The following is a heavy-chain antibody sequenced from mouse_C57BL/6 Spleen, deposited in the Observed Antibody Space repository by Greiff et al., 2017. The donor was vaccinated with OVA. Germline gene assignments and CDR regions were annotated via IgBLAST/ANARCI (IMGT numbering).Heavy chain of an antibody. CDR2: IDPSDSYT. V-gene: IGHV1-69*01. D-gene: IGHD3-1*01. CDR1: GYTFTSYW. J-gene: IGHJ1*03. CDR3: ASSGTWRYYGV. Sequence: VQLQQPGAELVMPGASVKLSCKASGYTFTSYWMHWVKQRPGQGLEWIGEIDPSDSYTNYNQKFKGKSTLTVDKSSSTAYMQLSSLTSEDSAVYYCASSGTWRYYGVWGTGTTVTVSS.